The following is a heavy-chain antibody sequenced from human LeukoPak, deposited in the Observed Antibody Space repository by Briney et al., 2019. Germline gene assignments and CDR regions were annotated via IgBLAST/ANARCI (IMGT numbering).Heavy chain of an antibody. J-gene: IGHJ5*02. Sequence: GGSLRLSCAASGFTVSSNYMHWVRQAPGKGLEWVSVIYSGGRTYYAESVKGRFTISRDSSTNTLLLQMNSLRAEVTAIYYCARDLVVAGLVPWGQGTLVLVSS. CDR1: GFTVSSNY. D-gene: IGHD3-22*01. CDR2: IYSGGRT. V-gene: IGHV3-66*01. CDR3: ARDLVVAGLVP.